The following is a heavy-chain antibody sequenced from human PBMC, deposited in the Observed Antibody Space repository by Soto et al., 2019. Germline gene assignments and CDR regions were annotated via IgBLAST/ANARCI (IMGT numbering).Heavy chain of an antibody. CDR1: GFTFSSYG. J-gene: IGHJ4*02. V-gene: IGHV3-30*18. CDR3: AKAQNYYDSSGTRTYFDY. CDR2: ISYDGSNK. Sequence: QVQLVESGGGVVQPGRSLRLSCAASGFTFSSYGMHWVRQAPGKGLEWVAVISYDGSNKYYADSVKGRFTISRDNSKNTLYLQMNSRRAEDTAVYYCAKAQNYYDSSGTRTYFDYCGQGTLVTVSS. D-gene: IGHD3-22*01.